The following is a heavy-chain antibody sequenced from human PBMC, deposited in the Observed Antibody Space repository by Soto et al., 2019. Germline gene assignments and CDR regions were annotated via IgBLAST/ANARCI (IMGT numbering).Heavy chain of an antibody. CDR2: IYYSGST. CDR3: ARLGWLSFDY. CDR1: GGSISSYY. D-gene: IGHD5-12*01. V-gene: IGHV4-59*01. J-gene: IGHJ4*02. Sequence: SGTLSLTCTVSGGSISSYYWSWIRQPPGKGLEWIGYIYYSGSTNYNPSLKSRVTISVDTSKNQFSLKLSSVTAADTAVYYCARLGWLSFDYWGQGTLVTVSS.